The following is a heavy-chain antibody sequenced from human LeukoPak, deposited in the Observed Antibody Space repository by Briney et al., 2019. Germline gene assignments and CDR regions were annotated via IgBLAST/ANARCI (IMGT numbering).Heavy chain of an antibody. V-gene: IGHV4-39*01. CDR1: GGSISRSANY. J-gene: IGHJ4*02. Sequence: SGTLCLSCAVSGGSISRSANYWGWIRQPPGQGGEWIGSFYYPGSTYYNPSVKSRVTVAVDKSKNQFSLKLSSVTAADTAVYFCAKSIEYSSPLDCWGEGTLVTASS. CDR3: AKSIEYSSPLDC. D-gene: IGHD6-6*01. CDR2: FYYPGST.